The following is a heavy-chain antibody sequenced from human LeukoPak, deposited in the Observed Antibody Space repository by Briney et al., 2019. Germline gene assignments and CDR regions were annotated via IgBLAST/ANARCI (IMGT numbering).Heavy chain of an antibody. D-gene: IGHD6-13*01. CDR1: GFTFSSYG. CDR3: ARLGRIAAAGAFDY. Sequence: GGSLRLSCAASGFTFSSYGMHWVRQAPGKGLEWVAFIRYDGSNKYYADSVKGRFTISRDNSKNTLYLQMNSLRAEDTAVYYCARLGRIAAAGAFDYWGQGTLVTVSS. J-gene: IGHJ4*02. V-gene: IGHV3-30*02. CDR2: IRYDGSNK.